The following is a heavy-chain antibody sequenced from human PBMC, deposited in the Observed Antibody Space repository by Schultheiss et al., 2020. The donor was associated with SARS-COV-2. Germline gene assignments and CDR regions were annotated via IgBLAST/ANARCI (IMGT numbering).Heavy chain of an antibody. CDR2: ISGSGGST. Sequence: GGSLRLSCAASGFTFSSYAMSWVRQAPGKGLEWVSAISGSGGSTYYADSVKGRFTISRDNSKNTLYLQMSSLRAEDTAVYYCARDPGYSSGWLDYWGQGTLVTVSS. V-gene: IGHV3-23*01. J-gene: IGHJ4*02. CDR3: ARDPGYSSGWLDY. D-gene: IGHD6-19*01. CDR1: GFTFSSYA.